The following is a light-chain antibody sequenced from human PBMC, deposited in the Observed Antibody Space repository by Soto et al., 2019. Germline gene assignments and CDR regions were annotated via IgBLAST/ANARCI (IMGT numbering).Light chain of an antibody. Sequence: QSALTQPASVSGSPGQSITISCTGTSSDVGGYKYVSWYQQHPGKAPKLMIYEVSNRPSGVSHRFSGSKSGNTASLTISGLQAEDEADYYCSSYTTANTYVFGTGTKLTV. CDR1: SSDVGGYKY. J-gene: IGLJ1*01. CDR2: EVS. V-gene: IGLV2-14*01. CDR3: SSYTTANTYV.